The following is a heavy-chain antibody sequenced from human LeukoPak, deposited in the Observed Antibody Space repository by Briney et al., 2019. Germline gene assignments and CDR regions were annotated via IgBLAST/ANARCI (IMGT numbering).Heavy chain of an antibody. V-gene: IGHV3-23*01. CDR3: AKPYDYGDWSFDY. Sequence: GSLRLSCAVSGFTFRIYAMSWVRQAPGKGLEWVSDISGSGGSTSYADSVKGRFTISRDNSNNTLFLQMNSLRAEDTAVYYCAKPYDYGDWSFDYWGQGTLVTVSS. J-gene: IGHJ4*02. D-gene: IGHD4-17*01. CDR2: ISGSGGST. CDR1: GFTFRIYA.